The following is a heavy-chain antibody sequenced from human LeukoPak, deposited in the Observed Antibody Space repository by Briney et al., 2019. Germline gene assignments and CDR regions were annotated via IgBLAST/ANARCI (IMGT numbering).Heavy chain of an antibody. V-gene: IGHV1-69*06. D-gene: IGHD3-3*01. Sequence: GASVKVSCKASGGTFSSYAISWVRQAPGQGLEWMGGIIPIFGTANYAQKFQGRVTITADKSTSTAYMELSSLRSEDTAVYYCARANTFWSGYYRSYYYYYMDVWGKGTTVTVSS. CDR3: ARANTFWSGYYRSYYYYYMDV. J-gene: IGHJ6*03. CDR2: IIPIFGTA. CDR1: GGTFSSYA.